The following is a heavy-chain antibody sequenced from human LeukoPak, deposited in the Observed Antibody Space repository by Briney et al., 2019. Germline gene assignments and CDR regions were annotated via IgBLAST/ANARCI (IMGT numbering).Heavy chain of an antibody. Sequence: ASVKVSCKVSGHTLSDLSMHWVRQAPGKGLEWMGGFDPEDGETIYAQKFQGRVTMTEDTSTDTAYMELSSLRSEDTAVYYCATMQTLVRGVIITDAFDIWGQGTMVTVSS. CDR2: FDPEDGET. D-gene: IGHD3-10*01. V-gene: IGHV1-24*01. CDR1: GHTLSDLS. J-gene: IGHJ3*02. CDR3: ATMQTLVRGVIITDAFDI.